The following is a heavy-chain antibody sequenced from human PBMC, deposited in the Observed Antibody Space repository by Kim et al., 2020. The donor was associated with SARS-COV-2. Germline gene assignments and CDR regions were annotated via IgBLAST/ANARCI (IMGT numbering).Heavy chain of an antibody. D-gene: IGHD2-8*01. J-gene: IGHJ6*02. CDR3: AKDRGRYCSNGICFRANYGMDV. Sequence: GGSLRLSCAASGFTFSSYVMSWVRQAPGKGLEWVSSISGSGATTYYADSVKGRFTISRDNSKNTLYLQMNSLRAEDTAVYYCAKDRGRYCSNGICFRANYGMDVWGQGTTVTVSS. V-gene: IGHV3-23*01. CDR2: ISGSGATT. CDR1: GFTFSSYV.